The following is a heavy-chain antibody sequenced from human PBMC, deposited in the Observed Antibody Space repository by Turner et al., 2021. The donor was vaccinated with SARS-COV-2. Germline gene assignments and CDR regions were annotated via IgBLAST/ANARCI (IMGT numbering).Heavy chain of an antibody. D-gene: IGHD3-10*01. Sequence: QLQLQEPGPGLVKPSETLSLTCTVSGGSISSSSYYWGWIRQPPGKGLEWIGSIYYSGSTFYNPSLQSRVTISLDTSKNQFSLKLTSVTAADTAVYYCARGRGGRTVDSWGQGTLVTVSS. J-gene: IGHJ4*02. CDR2: IYYSGST. CDR1: GGSISSSSYY. CDR3: ARGRGGRTVDS. V-gene: IGHV4-39*01.